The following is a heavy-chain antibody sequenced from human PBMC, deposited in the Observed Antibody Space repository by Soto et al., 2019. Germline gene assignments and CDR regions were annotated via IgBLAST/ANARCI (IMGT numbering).Heavy chain of an antibody. D-gene: IGHD6-13*01. V-gene: IGHV4-34*01. J-gene: IGHJ4*02. CDR2: INHSGST. Sequence: QVQLQQWGAGLLKPSETLSLTCAVYGGSFRGYYWSWIRQPPGKGLEWIGEINHSGSTNYNPSLKSRVTISVDTSKNQCSLKLSSVTAADTAVYYCARGKWGSSWTGNFDYWGQGTLVTVSS. CDR1: GGSFRGYY. CDR3: ARGKWGSSWTGNFDY.